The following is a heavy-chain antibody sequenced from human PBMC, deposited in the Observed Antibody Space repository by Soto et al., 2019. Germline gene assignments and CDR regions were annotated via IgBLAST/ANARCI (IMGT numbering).Heavy chain of an antibody. Sequence: PGGSLRLSCAASGFTFSTYSMNWVRQAPGKGLEWVSYISGGSDSIYYADSVEGRFTISRDNAKNSLYLQMNSLRAEDTAVYYCARVLVRGWYIDYWGQGTLVTVSS. D-gene: IGHD6-19*01. CDR2: ISGGSDSI. CDR1: GFTFSTYS. CDR3: ARVLVRGWYIDY. J-gene: IGHJ4*02. V-gene: IGHV3-48*01.